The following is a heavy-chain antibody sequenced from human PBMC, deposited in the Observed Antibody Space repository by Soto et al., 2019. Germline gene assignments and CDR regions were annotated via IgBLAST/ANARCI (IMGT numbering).Heavy chain of an antibody. J-gene: IGHJ6*02. V-gene: IGHV1-69*13. CDR1: GGTFSSYA. D-gene: IGHD2-2*02. CDR2: IIPIFGTA. CDR3: AVSLNIVVVPAAIPVRYGMDV. Sequence: SVKVSCKASGGTFSSYAISWVRQAPGQGLEWMGGIIPIFGTANYAQKFQGRVTITADESTSTAYMELSSLRSEDTAVYYCAVSLNIVVVPAAIPVRYGMDVWGQGTTVTVSS.